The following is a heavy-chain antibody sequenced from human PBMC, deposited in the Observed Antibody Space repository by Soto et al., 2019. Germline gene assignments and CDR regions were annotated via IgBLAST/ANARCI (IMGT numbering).Heavy chain of an antibody. D-gene: IGHD6-13*01. Sequence: ASVKVSCKASGYTFTIYAMHWVRQAPGQRLEWMGWINAGNGNTKYSQKFQGRVTITRDTSASTAYMELSSLRSEDTAVYYCARSYSSSWDNWFDPWGQGTLVTVSS. CDR2: INAGNGNT. J-gene: IGHJ5*02. CDR1: GYTFTIYA. CDR3: ARSYSSSWDNWFDP. V-gene: IGHV1-3*01.